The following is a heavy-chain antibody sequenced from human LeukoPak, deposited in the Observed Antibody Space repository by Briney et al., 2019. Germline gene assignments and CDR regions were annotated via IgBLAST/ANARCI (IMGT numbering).Heavy chain of an antibody. Sequence: SETLSLTCTVCGYSISSGYYWGWIRQPPGKGLEWIGSIYHSGSTYYNPSLKSRATISVDTSKNQFSLKLSSVTAADTAVNYCARDFWSGYSFFDYWGQGTLVTVSS. D-gene: IGHD3-3*01. CDR2: IYHSGST. CDR1: GYSISSGYY. CDR3: ARDFWSGYSFFDY. J-gene: IGHJ4*02. V-gene: IGHV4-38-2*02.